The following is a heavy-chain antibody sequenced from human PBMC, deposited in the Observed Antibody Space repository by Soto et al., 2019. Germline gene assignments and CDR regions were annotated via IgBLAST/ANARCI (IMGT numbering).Heavy chain of an antibody. V-gene: IGHV4-34*01. Sequence: SETLSLTCAVYGGSFSGYYWSCIRQPPGKGLEWIGEINHSGSTNYNPSLKSRVTISVDTSKNQFSLKLSSVTAAETAVYYCARGRIAAAVHKTGLEPWGQGTMVTVSS. CDR3: ARGRIAAAVHKTGLEP. CDR2: INHSGST. D-gene: IGHD6-13*01. J-gene: IGHJ5*02. CDR1: GGSFSGYY.